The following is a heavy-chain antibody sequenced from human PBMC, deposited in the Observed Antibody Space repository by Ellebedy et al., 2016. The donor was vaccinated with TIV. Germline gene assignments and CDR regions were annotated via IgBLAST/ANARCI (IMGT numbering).Heavy chain of an antibody. CDR3: AREIRAYDS. Sequence: SQTLSLTCAISRARVSSKRAASTCPIPSPWRGLECLGRTYYRSKWYNEYAVSVESRITINSDTSKNQFSLQMSSVTPEDTAIYYCAREIRAYDSWGQGTLVTVSS. J-gene: IGHJ4*02. CDR2: TYYRSKWYN. CDR1: RARVSSKRAA. V-gene: IGHV6-1*01.